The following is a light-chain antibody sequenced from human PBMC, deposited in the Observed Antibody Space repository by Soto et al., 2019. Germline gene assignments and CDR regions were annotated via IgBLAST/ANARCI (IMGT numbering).Light chain of an antibody. V-gene: IGKV4-1*01. Sequence: DIVMTQSPDSLAVSLGERATINCKSSQSVLYSSNNKNHLAWYQQRPGQPPKLLIYWASTRESGVPDRFSGSGSGTDFTLTISSLQAENVAVYYCQQYESTPPTFGQGT. J-gene: IGKJ2*01. CDR1: QSVLYSSNNKNH. CDR3: QQYESTPPT. CDR2: WAS.